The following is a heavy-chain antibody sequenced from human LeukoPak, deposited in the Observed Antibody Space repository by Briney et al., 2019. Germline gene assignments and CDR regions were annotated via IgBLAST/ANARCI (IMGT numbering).Heavy chain of an antibody. J-gene: IGHJ6*03. CDR3: ARGYGSGNGFYYYYYMDV. Sequence: TSETLSLTCAVYGGSFSGYYWSWIRQPPGKGLEWIGEINHSGSTNYNPSLKSRVTISVDTSKNQFSLKLSSVTAADTAVYYCARGYGSGNGFYYYYYMDVWGKGTTVTISS. CDR1: GGSFSGYY. CDR2: INHSGST. D-gene: IGHD3-10*01. V-gene: IGHV4-34*01.